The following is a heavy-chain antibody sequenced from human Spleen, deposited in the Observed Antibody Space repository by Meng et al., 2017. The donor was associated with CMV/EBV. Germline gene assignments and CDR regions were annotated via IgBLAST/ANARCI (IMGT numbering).Heavy chain of an antibody. V-gene: IGHV4-34*01. CDR3: ARGDGDYGSYY. CDR1: GGSFSGYY. CDR2: INHSGST. D-gene: IGHD4-17*01. J-gene: IGHJ4*02. Sequence: QVQVEQWGAGLLKPSVTLSRTCAVYGGSFSGYYWSWIRQPPGKGLEWIGEINHSGSTNYNPSLKSRVTISVDTSKNQFSLKLSSVTAADTAVYYCARGDGDYGSYYWGQGTLVTVSS.